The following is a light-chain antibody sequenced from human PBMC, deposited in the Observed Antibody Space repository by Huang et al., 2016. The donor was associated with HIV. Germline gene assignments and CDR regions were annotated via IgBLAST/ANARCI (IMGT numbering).Light chain of an antibody. CDR3: QQYNNWPWT. J-gene: IGKJ1*01. CDR1: QSVSSN. Sequence: EKVMTQSPATLSVSPGERATLSCRASQSVSSNLAWYQQKPGQAPRLLMYGASTRATGIPARCSGSGSGTEFTLTISSLQSEDVAVYYCQQYNNWPWTFGQGTKVEIK. V-gene: IGKV3-15*01. CDR2: GAS.